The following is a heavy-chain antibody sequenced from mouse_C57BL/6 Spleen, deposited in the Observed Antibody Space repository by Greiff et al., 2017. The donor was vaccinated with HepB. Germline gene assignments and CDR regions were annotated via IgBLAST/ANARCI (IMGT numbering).Heavy chain of an antibody. CDR2: INPNNGGT. D-gene: IGHD3-3*01. CDR1: GYTFTDYY. J-gene: IGHJ2*01. V-gene: IGHV1-26*01. CDR3: ARRDRNYFDY. Sequence: VQLQQSGPELVKPGASVKISCKASGYTFTDYYMNWVKQSHGKSLEWIGDINPNNGGTSYNQKFKGKATLTVDKSSSTAYMELRSLTSEDSAVYYCARRDRNYFDYWGQGTTLTVSS.